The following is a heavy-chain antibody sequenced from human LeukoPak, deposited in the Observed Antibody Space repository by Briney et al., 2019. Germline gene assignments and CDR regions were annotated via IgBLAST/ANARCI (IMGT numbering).Heavy chain of an antibody. CDR2: IYYSGST. Sequence: PSETLSLTCTVSGGSISSSSYYWGWIRQPPTKGLEWIGSIYYSGSTYYNPSLKSRVTISVDTSKNQFSLKVSSVTAADTAVYYCAAYTTSSLYWYFHLWGRGTLVTVSS. D-gene: IGHD2-2*01. CDR3: AAYTTSSLYWYFHL. J-gene: IGHJ2*01. V-gene: IGHV4-39*07. CDR1: GGSISSSSYY.